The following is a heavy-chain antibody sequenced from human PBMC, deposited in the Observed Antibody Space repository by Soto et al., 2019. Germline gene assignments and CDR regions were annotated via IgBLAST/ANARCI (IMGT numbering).Heavy chain of an antibody. V-gene: IGHV4-31*03. CDR3: ARATYYSDSSGYQTSLFAY. CDR1: GGSINSGGYY. Sequence: PSETLSLTCTVSGGSINSGGYYWSWIRQHPGRGLEWIGYIYYTGSTYYNPSLKSRVTISVDTSKNQFSLKLSSVTAADTALYYCARATYYSDSSGYQTSLFAYWGQGTLVTVS. D-gene: IGHD3-22*01. CDR2: IYYTGST. J-gene: IGHJ4*02.